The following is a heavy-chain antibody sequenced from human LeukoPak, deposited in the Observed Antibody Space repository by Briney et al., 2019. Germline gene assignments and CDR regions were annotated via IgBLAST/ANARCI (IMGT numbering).Heavy chain of an antibody. J-gene: IGHJ3*02. CDR2: IYYSGSI. Sequence: SETLSLTCAVYGGSFSGYYWSWIRQPPGKGLEYIGYIYYSGSIYYNPSLKSRVTISLDPSKNQFSLKLSSVTAADTAVYYCARDRGYSYGCDAFDIWGQGTMVTVSS. V-gene: IGHV4-34*09. D-gene: IGHD5-18*01. CDR1: GGSFSGYY. CDR3: ARDRGYSYGCDAFDI.